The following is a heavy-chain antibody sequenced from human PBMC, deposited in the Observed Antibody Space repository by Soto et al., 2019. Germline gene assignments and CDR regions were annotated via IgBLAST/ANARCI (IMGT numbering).Heavy chain of an antibody. J-gene: IGHJ4*01. CDR3: AKVVGDGNDYYDC. CDR1: GFTFSSCA. Sequence: EVQLLASGGGLVQPGGSLRLSCASSGFTFSSCAMGWVRQAPGKGLEWVAGISGNGGSTYYADSVKGRFTIARHTSKNTVYLHMDSLGAEDTAIYYCAKVVGDGNDYYDCWGHGNLGTVSS. V-gene: IGHV3-23*01. D-gene: IGHD3-22*01. CDR2: ISGNGGST.